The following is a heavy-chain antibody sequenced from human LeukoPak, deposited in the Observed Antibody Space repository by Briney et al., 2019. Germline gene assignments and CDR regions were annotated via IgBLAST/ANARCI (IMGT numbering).Heavy chain of an antibody. CDR3: ARASARGGSFDY. CDR1: GYTFTNYG. Sequence: GASVKVSCKASGYTFTNYGINWVRQAPGQGLEWMGWISAYSGNTNYAQRFQDRVTMTTDTSTSTAYMELRSLRSDDTAVYYCARASARGGSFDYWGQGTLVTVSS. D-gene: IGHD5-12*01. CDR2: ISAYSGNT. J-gene: IGHJ4*02. V-gene: IGHV1-18*01.